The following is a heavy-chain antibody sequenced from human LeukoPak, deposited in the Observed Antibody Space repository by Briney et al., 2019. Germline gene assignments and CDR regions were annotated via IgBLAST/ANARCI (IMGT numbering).Heavy chain of an antibody. J-gene: IGHJ5*02. D-gene: IGHD6-13*01. Sequence: GGSLRLSCAASGFTFSSYAMSWVCQAPGKGLEWVSAISGSGGSTYYADSVKGRFTISRDNSKNTLYLQMNSLRAEDTAVYYCARDRLAAAGHNWFDPWGQGTLVTVSS. CDR2: ISGSGGST. V-gene: IGHV3-23*01. CDR1: GFTFSSYA. CDR3: ARDRLAAAGHNWFDP.